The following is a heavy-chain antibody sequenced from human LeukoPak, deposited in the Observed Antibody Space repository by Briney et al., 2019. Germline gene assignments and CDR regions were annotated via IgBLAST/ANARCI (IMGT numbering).Heavy chain of an antibody. CDR2: IYRGGGT. D-gene: IGHD3-22*01. CDR1: GVTVSSDY. J-gene: IGHJ3*02. Sequence: GGSLRLSCAASGVTVSSDYMSWVRQAPGKGLEWVSVIYRGGGTYYADSVKGRFTISRDNSKNTLSLQMNSLRVEDTAVYYCARDDTHSDTSGSFYDAFDIWGQGTMVTVSS. V-gene: IGHV3-66*01. CDR3: ARDDTHSDTSGSFYDAFDI.